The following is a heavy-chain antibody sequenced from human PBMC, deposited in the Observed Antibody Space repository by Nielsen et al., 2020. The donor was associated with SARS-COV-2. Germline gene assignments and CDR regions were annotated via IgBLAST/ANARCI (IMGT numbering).Heavy chain of an antibody. J-gene: IGHJ3*02. Sequence: SVKVSCKASGDSFSSHPISWVRQAPGQGLEWMGGIIPMFGSANYAQKFQGRVTITADESTNTAYMELSSLRSEDMAVYYRAREGLGYFDSSGYYYGAFDIWGQGTMVTVSS. CDR1: GDSFSSHP. V-gene: IGHV1-69*13. D-gene: IGHD3-22*01. CDR2: IIPMFGSA. CDR3: AREGLGYFDSSGYYYGAFDI.